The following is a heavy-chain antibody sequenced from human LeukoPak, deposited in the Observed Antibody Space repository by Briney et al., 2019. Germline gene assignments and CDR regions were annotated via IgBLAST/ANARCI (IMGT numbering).Heavy chain of an antibody. CDR3: ARDPSQCYYDFWSGYYTEFVY. D-gene: IGHD3-3*01. V-gene: IGHV1-18*01. CDR2: ISAYNGNT. Sequence: ASVKVSCKASGHTFTSYGISWVRQAPGQGLEWMGWISAYNGNTNYAQKLQGRVTMTTDTSTSTAYMELRSLRSDDTAVYYCARDPSQCYYDFWSGYYTEFVYWGQGTLVTVSS. J-gene: IGHJ4*02. CDR1: GHTFTSYG.